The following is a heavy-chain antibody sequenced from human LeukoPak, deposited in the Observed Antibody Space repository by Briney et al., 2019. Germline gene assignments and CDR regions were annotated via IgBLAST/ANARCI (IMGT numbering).Heavy chain of an antibody. CDR2: FDPEDGET. Sequence: ASVKVSCKVSGYTLTELSMHWVRQAPGKGLEWMGGFDPEDGETIYAQKFQGRVTMTEDTSTDTAYMELSSLRSEDTAVYYCATGNMVRGVIHPDRYFDYWGQGTLVTVSS. J-gene: IGHJ4*02. CDR1: GYTLTELS. D-gene: IGHD3-10*01. CDR3: ATGNMVRGVIHPDRYFDY. V-gene: IGHV1-24*01.